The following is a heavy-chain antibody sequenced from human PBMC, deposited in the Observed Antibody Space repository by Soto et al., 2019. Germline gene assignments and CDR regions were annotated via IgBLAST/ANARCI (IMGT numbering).Heavy chain of an antibody. Sequence: QVQLVQSGAEVKKPGASVKVSCXASGXXXTSYAMHWVRQAPGQRLEWMGWINAGNGNTKYSQKFQGRVTITRDTSASTAYMXXSXXXXXXXXXXXXARXPGYSIGDLWGRGTLVTVSS. J-gene: IGHJ2*01. D-gene: IGHD2-21*01. CDR2: INAGNGNT. CDR1: GXXXTSYA. V-gene: IGHV1-3*01. CDR3: ARXPGYSIGDL.